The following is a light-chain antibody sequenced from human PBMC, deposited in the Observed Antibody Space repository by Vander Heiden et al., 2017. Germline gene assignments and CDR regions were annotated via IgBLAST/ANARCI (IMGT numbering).Light chain of an antibody. V-gene: IGKV4-1*01. J-gene: IGKJ5*01. CDR1: QSVLDSSKNKNY. CDR2: WAS. Sequence: DLVLPLSPDSLAVPLGERATINCKSSQSVLDSSKNKNYLAWYQQKPGQPPKLLIYWASTRESGVPDRFSGSGSGTDFTLTISSLQAEDVAVYYCQQDDSTPSTFGQGTRLEIK. CDR3: QQDDSTPST.